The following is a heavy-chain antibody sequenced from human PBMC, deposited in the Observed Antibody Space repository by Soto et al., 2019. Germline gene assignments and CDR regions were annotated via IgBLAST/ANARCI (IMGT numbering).Heavy chain of an antibody. V-gene: IGHV4-39*01. D-gene: IGHD2-15*01. Sequence: SETLSLTCTVSGGSISSSSYYWGWIRQPPGKGLEWIGSIYYSGSSYYNPSLKSRVTISVDTSKNQFSLKLNSVTAADTAVYYCASQVVAATPGWFDPWGQGTLVTVSS. J-gene: IGHJ5*02. CDR1: GGSISSSSYY. CDR2: IYYSGSS. CDR3: ASQVVAATPGWFDP.